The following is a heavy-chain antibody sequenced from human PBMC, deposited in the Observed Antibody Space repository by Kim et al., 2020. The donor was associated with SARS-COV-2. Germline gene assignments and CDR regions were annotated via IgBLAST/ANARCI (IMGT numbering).Heavy chain of an antibody. Sequence: ASVKVSCKASGYTFTGYYMHWVRQAPGQGLEWMGWINPNSGGTNYAQKFQGRVTMTRDTSISTAYMELSRLRSDDTAVYYCAREKGQLVRYFQHWGQGTLVTVSS. V-gene: IGHV1-2*02. CDR3: AREKGQLVRYFQH. D-gene: IGHD6-13*01. CDR1: GYTFTGYY. CDR2: INPNSGGT. J-gene: IGHJ1*01.